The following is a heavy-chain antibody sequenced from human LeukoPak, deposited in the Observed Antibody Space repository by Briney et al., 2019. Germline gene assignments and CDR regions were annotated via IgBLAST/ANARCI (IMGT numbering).Heavy chain of an antibody. CDR3: ARVYGSGSYSVDY. V-gene: IGHV4-61*01. J-gene: IGHJ4*02. CDR2: IYYSGST. Sequence: SETLSLTCTVSGSSVSSGRYYWSWIRQPPGKGLEWLGYIYYSGSTNYNPSLKSRVTISVDTSKNQFSLKLSSVTAADTAVYYCARVYGSGSYSVDYWGQGTLVTVSS. D-gene: IGHD3-10*01. CDR1: GSSVSSGRYY.